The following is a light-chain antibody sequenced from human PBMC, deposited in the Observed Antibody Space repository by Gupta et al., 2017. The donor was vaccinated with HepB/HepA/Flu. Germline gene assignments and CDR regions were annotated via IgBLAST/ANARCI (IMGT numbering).Light chain of an antibody. CDR1: QSISRW. V-gene: IGKV1-5*03. J-gene: IGKJ2*01. CDR3: QHCNT. CDR2: KTS. Sequence: DILMTQSPSTVSASVGDRVTITCRASQSISRWLAWYQQKPGKGPKLLIYKTSSLESGVPSRFSGSGSGTEFTRTISSLQPDDFATYDGQHCNTFGQGTKLDIK.